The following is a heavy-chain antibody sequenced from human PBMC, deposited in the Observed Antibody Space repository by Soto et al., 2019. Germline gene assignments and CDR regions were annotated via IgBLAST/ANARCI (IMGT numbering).Heavy chain of an antibody. CDR2: IYYSGST. Sequence: PSETLSLTCTVSGGSISSSSYYWGWIRQPPGKGLEWIGSIYYSGSTYYNPSLKSRVTISVDTSKNQFSLKLSSVTAADTAVYYCARLYYYDLNWFDPWGQGTLVTVSS. V-gene: IGHV4-39*01. D-gene: IGHD3-22*01. CDR1: GGSISSSSYY. CDR3: ARLYYYDLNWFDP. J-gene: IGHJ5*02.